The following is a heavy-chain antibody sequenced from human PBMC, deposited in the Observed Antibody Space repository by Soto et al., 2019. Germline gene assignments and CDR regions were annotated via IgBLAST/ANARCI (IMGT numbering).Heavy chain of an antibody. CDR1: GFTFTDYA. CDR3: TKNRRPICGGDCYAAY. Sequence: EVQLLASGGGLVQPGGSLRLSCAASGFTFTDYALTWVRQTPRKGLEWVSSINGRGGGTYYADSVKGRFTISRDNSKNLVFLQMNSLGVEDAAIYNCTKNRRPICGGDCYAAYWGQGTLVTVSP. J-gene: IGHJ4*02. V-gene: IGHV3-23*01. CDR2: INGRGGGT. D-gene: IGHD2-21*02.